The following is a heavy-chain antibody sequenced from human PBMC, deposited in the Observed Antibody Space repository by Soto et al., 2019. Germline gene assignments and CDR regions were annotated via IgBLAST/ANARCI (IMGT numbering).Heavy chain of an antibody. D-gene: IGHD1-26*01. J-gene: IGHJ4*01. V-gene: IGHV4-34*01. CDR3: ARCRWDVRFDS. CDR1: GGSFSGYY. Sequence: QVQLQQWGAGLLKPSETLSLTCAVYGGSFSGYYWSWIRQPPGKGLEWIGEINHNGGTNYNPSLKSRVTISVDTSKSQFSLDLTSATAADTAVYYCARCRWDVRFDSWGHGTLVTVSS. CDR2: INHNGGT.